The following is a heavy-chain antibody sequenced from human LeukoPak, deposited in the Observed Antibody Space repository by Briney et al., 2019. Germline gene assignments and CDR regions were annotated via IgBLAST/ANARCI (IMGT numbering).Heavy chain of an antibody. V-gene: IGHV4-38-2*02. Sequence: SETLSLTCTVSGYSISSGYYWGWIRQPPGKGLEWIGSIYHSGRTYYNPSLKSRVTISVETSKNQFSLKQSSVTAADTAVYYCARVYDSSGIYYFDYWGQGTLVTVSS. CDR2: IYHSGRT. D-gene: IGHD3-22*01. J-gene: IGHJ4*02. CDR3: ARVYDSSGIYYFDY. CDR1: GYSISSGYY.